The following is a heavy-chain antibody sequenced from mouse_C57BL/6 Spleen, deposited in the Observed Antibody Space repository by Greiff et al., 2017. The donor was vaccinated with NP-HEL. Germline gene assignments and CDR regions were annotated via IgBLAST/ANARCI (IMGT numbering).Heavy chain of an antibody. CDR2: ISSGGSYT. J-gene: IGHJ3*01. CDR3: ATPENYDYAAWFAY. V-gene: IGHV5-6*01. D-gene: IGHD2-4*01. CDR1: GFTFSSYG. Sequence: EVQGVESGGDLVKPGGSLKLSCAASGFTFSSYGMSWVRQTPDKRLEWVATISSGGSYTYYPDSVKGRFTISRDNAKNTLYLQMSSLKSEDTAMYYCATPENYDYAAWFAYWGQGTLVTVSA.